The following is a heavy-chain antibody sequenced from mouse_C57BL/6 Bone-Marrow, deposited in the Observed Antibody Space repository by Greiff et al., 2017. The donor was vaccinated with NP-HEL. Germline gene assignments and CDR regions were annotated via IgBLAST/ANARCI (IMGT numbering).Heavy chain of an antibody. CDR2: IYPRSGNT. J-gene: IGHJ3*01. Sequence: VQLQQSGAELARPGASVKLSCKASGYTFTSYGISWVKQRTGQGLEWIGEIYPRSGNTYYNEKFKGKATLTADKSSSTAYMELRSLTSEDSAVYFCARRGCLAYWGQGTLVTVSA. V-gene: IGHV1-81*01. CDR1: GYTFTSYG. CDR3: ARRGCLAY.